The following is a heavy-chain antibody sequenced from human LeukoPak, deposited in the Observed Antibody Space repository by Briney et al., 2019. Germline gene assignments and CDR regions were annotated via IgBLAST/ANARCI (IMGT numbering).Heavy chain of an antibody. CDR2: INTNGGTT. CDR3: VRTSGSLDY. Sequence: GGSLRLSCVASGFTFSNYAMHWVRQAPGKGLEYVSAINTNGGTTYYANSVKGRFTISRDNSKNTVYLQMGSLRAEDMAVYYCVRTSGSLDYWGQGTLVTVSS. CDR1: GFTFSNYA. D-gene: IGHD1-26*01. V-gene: IGHV3-64*01. J-gene: IGHJ4*02.